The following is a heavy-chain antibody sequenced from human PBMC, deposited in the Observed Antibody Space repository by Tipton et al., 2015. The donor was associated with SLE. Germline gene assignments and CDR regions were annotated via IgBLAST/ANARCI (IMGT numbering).Heavy chain of an antibody. CDR3: ARGRDGVVPNYFDY. CDR2: INHSGST. CDR1: GGPFRGYY. D-gene: IGHD3-3*01. V-gene: IGHV4-34*01. Sequence: TLSLTCAVYGGPFRGYYWTWIRQSPGKGLEWIGEINHSGSTKYHPSLKSRVTISVDTSKNQFSLKLSSVTAADTAVYYCARGRDGVVPNYFDYWGQGTLVTVSS. J-gene: IGHJ4*02.